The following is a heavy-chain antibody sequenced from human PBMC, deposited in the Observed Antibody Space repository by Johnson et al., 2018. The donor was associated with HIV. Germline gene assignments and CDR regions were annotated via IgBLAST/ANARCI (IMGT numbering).Heavy chain of an antibody. D-gene: IGHD5-18*01. CDR2: INSDGSST. CDR1: GFTLDDYD. CDR3: PRETNSAMAGDAFDI. V-gene: IGHV3-74*01. J-gene: IGHJ3*02. Sequence: VQLVESGGGVVQPGGSLRLSFAASGFTLDDYDMSWVRQVPGKGLEWVSNINSDGSSTTYADSVKGRFTISRDNAKNTLYLQMNSLRAEDTAVYYCPRETNSAMAGDAFDIWGQGTMVTVSS.